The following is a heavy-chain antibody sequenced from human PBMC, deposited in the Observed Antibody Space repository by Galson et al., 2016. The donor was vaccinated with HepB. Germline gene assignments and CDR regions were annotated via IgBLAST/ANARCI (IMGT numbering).Heavy chain of an antibody. CDR2: ISYDGSSK. D-gene: IGHD3-10*01. J-gene: IGHJ4*02. CDR1: GFTFNNYA. V-gene: IGHV3-30-3*01. CDR3: AKWAGTATILLWSGPFDD. Sequence: SLRLSCAASGFTFNNYAIHWVRQAPGKGLEWVAIISYDGSSKDYADSEKGRFTISRDNSKNTVFLQMNSLRPEDTAIYYCAKWAGTATILLWSGPFDDWGQGTLVTVSS.